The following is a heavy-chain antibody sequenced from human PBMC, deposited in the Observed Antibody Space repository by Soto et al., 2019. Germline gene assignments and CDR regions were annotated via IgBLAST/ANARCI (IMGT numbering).Heavy chain of an antibody. CDR2: IFHSGDT. CDR1: GDSISNSRW. CDR3: AYSTGWYRHDV. Sequence: QVQLQESGPGLVKPSGTLSLTCAVSGDSISNSRWWTWVRQPPGKGLEWIGDIFHSGDTNYNPSLKSRVFISVDKSQNQFSLMVSSVTAADTAVYYCAYSTGWYRHDVWGQGTLVTVSS. J-gene: IGHJ3*01. V-gene: IGHV4-4*02. D-gene: IGHD6-19*01.